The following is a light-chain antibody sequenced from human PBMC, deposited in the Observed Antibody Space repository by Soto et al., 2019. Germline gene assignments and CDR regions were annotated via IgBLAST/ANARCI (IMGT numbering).Light chain of an antibody. CDR2: AAS. CDR1: QGISSY. J-gene: IGKJ1*01. V-gene: IGKV1-8*01. Sequence: AIRMTQSPSSFSASTGDRVTITCRASQGISSYLAWYQQKPGKAPKLLIYAASTLQSGVPSRFSGSGSGADFTLTISCLQSEDLATYYCQQYYRYPHTFGQGNKVEVK. CDR3: QQYYRYPHT.